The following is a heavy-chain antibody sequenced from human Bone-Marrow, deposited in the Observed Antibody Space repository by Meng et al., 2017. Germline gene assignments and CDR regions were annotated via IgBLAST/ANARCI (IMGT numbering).Heavy chain of an antibody. Sequence: GSLRLSCGVSGYSINNGYYWNWIRQSPGKGLEWIGNIYYDGTTYYSPSLKSRLNISMDTSKNQVSLRLKSVAAADTATYYCATYSDYGEDFWGQGILVTGSS. V-gene: IGHV4-38-2*01. J-gene: IGHJ4*02. CDR3: ATYSDYGEDF. CDR1: GYSINNGYY. CDR2: IYYDGTT. D-gene: IGHD4-11*01.